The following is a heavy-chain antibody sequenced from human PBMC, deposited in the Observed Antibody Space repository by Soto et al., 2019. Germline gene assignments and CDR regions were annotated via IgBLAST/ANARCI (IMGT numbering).Heavy chain of an antibody. D-gene: IGHD2-21*02. V-gene: IGHV3-30*18. Sequence: GGSLRLSCTPSGFTFSAYGMHWVRQAPGKGLEWVAAISHDGTNKYYGDSVRGRFTISRDNSKNTLYLQMNTLRNEDTAVYYCAKESRSSAVTATRVYGMDVWGQGPTVTVYS. CDR3: AKESRSSAVTATRVYGMDV. CDR2: ISHDGTNK. J-gene: IGHJ6*02. CDR1: GFTFSAYG.